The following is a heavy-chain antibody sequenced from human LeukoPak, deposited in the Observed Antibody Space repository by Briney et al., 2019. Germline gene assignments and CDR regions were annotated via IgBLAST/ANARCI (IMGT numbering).Heavy chain of an antibody. V-gene: IGHV1-2*02. CDR3: ARVLYYDFWSGTSDY. CDR1: GYTFTGYY. Sequence: GASVKVSCKASGYTFTGYYMHWVRQAPGQGLEWMGWINPNSGGTNYAQKFQGRVTMTRDTSISTAYMELSRLRSDDTAVYYCARVLYYDFWSGTSDYWGQGTLVTVSS. J-gene: IGHJ4*02. D-gene: IGHD3-3*01. CDR2: INPNSGGT.